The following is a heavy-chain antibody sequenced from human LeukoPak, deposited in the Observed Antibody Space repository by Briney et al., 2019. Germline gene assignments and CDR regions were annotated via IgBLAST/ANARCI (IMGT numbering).Heavy chain of an antibody. J-gene: IGHJ4*02. CDR1: GYTFTSYA. D-gene: IGHD6-19*01. V-gene: IGHV1-3*01. CDR3: ARDLQWQYYFDY. Sequence: ASVKVSCKASGYTFTSYAMHWVRQAPGQRLEWMGWTNAGNGNTKYSQKFQGRVTITRDTSASTAYMELSSLRSEDTAVYYCARDLQWQYYFDYWGQGTLVTVSS. CDR2: TNAGNGNT.